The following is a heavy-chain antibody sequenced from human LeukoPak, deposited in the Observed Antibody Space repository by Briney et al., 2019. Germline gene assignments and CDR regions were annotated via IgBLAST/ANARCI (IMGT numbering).Heavy chain of an antibody. J-gene: IGHJ4*02. CDR1: GFTFSTYV. Sequence: GGSLRLSCAASGFTFSTYVVNWVRQAPGKGLEWVSAISGSGGTTYYADSVKGRFTISRDNLKNTLYLQMSSLRVEDTAVYYCAKVSSSGCPDYWGQGTLVTVSS. CDR2: ISGSGGTT. V-gene: IGHV3-23*01. CDR3: AKVSSSGCPDY. D-gene: IGHD6-19*01.